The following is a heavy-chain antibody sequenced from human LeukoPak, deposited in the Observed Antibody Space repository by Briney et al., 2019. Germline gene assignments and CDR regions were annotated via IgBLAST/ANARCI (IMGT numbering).Heavy chain of an antibody. V-gene: IGHV3-74*01. D-gene: IGHD3-3*01. Sequence: GGSLRLSCAASGFTFSSYWMHWVRQAPGKGLVWVSRINSDGSSTSYADSVKGRFTISRDNAKNTLYLQMNSLRAEDTAVYYCARDVQYYDFWSGFAAWGQGTLVTVSS. CDR3: ARDVQYYDFWSGFAA. J-gene: IGHJ5*02. CDR1: GFTFSSYW. CDR2: INSDGSST.